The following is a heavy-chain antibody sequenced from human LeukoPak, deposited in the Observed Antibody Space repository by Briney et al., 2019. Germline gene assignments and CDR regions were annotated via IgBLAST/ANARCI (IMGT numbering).Heavy chain of an antibody. CDR2: IYYSGST. V-gene: IGHV4-59*01. CDR1: GGSISSYY. J-gene: IGHJ3*02. D-gene: IGHD3-10*01. Sequence: SETLSLTCIVSGGSISSYYWSWIRQPPGEGLEWIGYIYYSGSTNYNPSLKSRVTISVDTSKNQFSLKLSSVTAADTAVYYCARTLPITMVRGPLRAFDIWGQGTMVTVSS. CDR3: ARTLPITMVRGPLRAFDI.